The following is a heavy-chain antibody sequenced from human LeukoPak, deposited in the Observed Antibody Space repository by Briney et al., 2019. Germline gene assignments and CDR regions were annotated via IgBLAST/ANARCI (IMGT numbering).Heavy chain of an antibody. CDR1: GFTFSSYA. J-gene: IGHJ4*02. D-gene: IGHD3-3*01. V-gene: IGHV3-23*01. Sequence: GGSLRLSCAASGFTFSSYAMSWVRQAPGKGLEWVSAISGSGGSTYYADSVKGRFTISRDNSKNTLYLQMNSLRAEDTAVYYCAKMGDDFWSGYLAQFDYWGQGTLVTVSS. CDR3: AKMGDDFWSGYLAQFDY. CDR2: ISGSGGST.